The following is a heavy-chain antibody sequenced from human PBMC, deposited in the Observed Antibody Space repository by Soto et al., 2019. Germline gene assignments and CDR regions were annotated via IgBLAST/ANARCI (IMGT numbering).Heavy chain of an antibody. D-gene: IGHD6-19*01. CDR2: TYYRSKWYS. J-gene: IGHJ4*02. Sequence: SQTLSLTCAISVDSVSSTSTAWSCIRQSPSRGLEWLGRTYYRSKWYSDYAVSVKSRITINPDTSKNQFSLQLNSVTPEDTAVYYCARGSYYSGWVWGQGTLVTVSS. CDR3: ARGSYYSGWV. V-gene: IGHV6-1*01. CDR1: VDSVSSTSTA.